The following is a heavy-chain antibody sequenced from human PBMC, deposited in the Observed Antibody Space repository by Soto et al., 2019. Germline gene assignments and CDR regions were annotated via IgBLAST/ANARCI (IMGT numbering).Heavy chain of an antibody. D-gene: IGHD5-12*01. V-gene: IGHV1-3*01. J-gene: IGHJ6*03. Sequence: VKVSCKASGYTFTSYAMHWVRQAPGQRLEWMGWINAGNGNTNYAQKLQGRVTMTTDTSTSTAYMELRSLRSDDTAVYYCARGPRAYSGYDYGDYYYYYYMDVWGKGTTVTVSS. CDR1: GYTFTSYA. CDR2: INAGNGNT. CDR3: ARGPRAYSGYDYGDYYYYYYMDV.